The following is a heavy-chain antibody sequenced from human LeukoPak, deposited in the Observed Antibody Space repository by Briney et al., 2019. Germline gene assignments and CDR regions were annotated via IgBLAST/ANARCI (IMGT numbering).Heavy chain of an antibody. D-gene: IGHD3-3*01. CDR1: GFTFSSYA. CDR3: ARDGLFWSGYLDY. CDR2: ISGSGGST. Sequence: GGSLGLSCAASGFTFSSYAMSWVRQAPGKGLEWVSGISGSGGSTYHADSVKGRFTISRDNSKNTLFLQMNSLRTEDTAVYFCARDGLFWSGYLDYWGQGTLVTVSS. V-gene: IGHV3-23*01. J-gene: IGHJ4*02.